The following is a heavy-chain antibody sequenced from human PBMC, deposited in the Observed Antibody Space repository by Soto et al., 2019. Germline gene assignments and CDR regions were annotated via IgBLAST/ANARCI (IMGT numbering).Heavy chain of an antibody. CDR1: GGSTSSYY. J-gene: IGHJ6*02. V-gene: IGHV4-59*01. D-gene: IGHD4-17*01. Sequence: ETLSLTCTLSGGSTSSYYLSWIRHPPAKGLEWIGDSSHGGSPSYNPPLKSRVTISVDTSKSQSSLKLSSVTAADTAFYYCARHVTTLTRDYYYAMDVWGQGTTVTVSS. CDR3: ARHVTTLTRDYYYAMDV. CDR2: SSHGGSP.